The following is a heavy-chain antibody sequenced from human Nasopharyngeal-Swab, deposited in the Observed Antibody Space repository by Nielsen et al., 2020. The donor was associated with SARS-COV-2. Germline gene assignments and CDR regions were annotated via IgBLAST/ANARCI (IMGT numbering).Heavy chain of an antibody. Sequence: SVKVSCKASGGTFSSYAISWVRQAPGQGLEWMGRIIPILGIANYAQKFQGRVTITADKSTSTAYMELSSLRSEDTAVYYCAREYCSGGSCYRNYGMDVWGQGTTVTVSS. CDR1: GGTFSSYA. V-gene: IGHV1-69*04. CDR3: AREYCSGGSCYRNYGMDV. CDR2: IIPILGIA. D-gene: IGHD2-15*01. J-gene: IGHJ6*02.